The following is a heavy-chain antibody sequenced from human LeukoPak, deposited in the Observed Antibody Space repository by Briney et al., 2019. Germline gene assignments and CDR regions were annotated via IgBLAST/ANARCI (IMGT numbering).Heavy chain of an antibody. D-gene: IGHD3-22*01. J-gene: IGHJ3*02. CDR1: GFIFSSYG. CDR2: IRYDGSKK. V-gene: IGHV3-30*02. Sequence: GGSLRLSCAASGFIFSSYGMHWVRQAPGKGLEWVAFIRYDGSKKYYADSVKGRFTISRDNSKNTLYLQMNSLRAEDTAVYYCAKDMHYDSSGYYYYSSEAFDIWGQGTMVTVSS. CDR3: AKDMHYDSSGYYYYSSEAFDI.